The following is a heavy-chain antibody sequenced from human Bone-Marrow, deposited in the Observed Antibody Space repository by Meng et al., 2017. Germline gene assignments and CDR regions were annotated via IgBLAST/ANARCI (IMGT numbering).Heavy chain of an antibody. CDR2: IKRNSDGGTI. CDR3: ATGAAAADH. V-gene: IGHV3-15*01. D-gene: IGHD6-13*01. J-gene: IGHJ4*02. Sequence: GGSLRLSCVASGLSFTDAWMSWVRQAPGKGLEWVGRIKRNSDGGTIDYAAPVKGRFTISRDDSKNTLYLQMDSLITEDTAVYFCATGAAAADHWGQGNRV. CDR1: GLSFTDAW.